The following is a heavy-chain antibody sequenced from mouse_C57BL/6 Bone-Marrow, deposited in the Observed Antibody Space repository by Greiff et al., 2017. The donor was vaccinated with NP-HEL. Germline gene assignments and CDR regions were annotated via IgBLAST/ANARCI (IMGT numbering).Heavy chain of an antibody. D-gene: IGHD1-1*01. CDR2: NDPEHGDT. J-gene: IGHJ2*01. CDR3: TTYGSSRYYFDY. V-gene: IGHV14-4*01. CDR1: GFNIKDDY. Sequence: EVQLQQSGAELVRPGASVKLSCTASGFNIKDDYMHWVKQRPEQGLEWIGWNDPEHGDTEYALKFQGKATITADTSSNTAYLQLSSLTSEDTAVYYCTTYGSSRYYFDYWGQGTTLTVSS.